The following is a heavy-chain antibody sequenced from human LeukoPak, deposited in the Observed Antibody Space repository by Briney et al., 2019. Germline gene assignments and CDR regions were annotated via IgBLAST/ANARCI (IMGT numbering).Heavy chain of an antibody. CDR1: AFTFSTYG. D-gene: IGHD3-10*01. V-gene: IGHV3-30*18. Sequence: PGGSLRLSCVASAFTFSTYGMHWVRQAPGKGLEWVAVISYDGSNTYYADSVKGRFTISRDNSKNMLYLQMNSLRAEDTAVYYCAKPYYYGSRSYMDYWGQGTLVTVSS. CDR3: AKPYYYGSRSYMDY. CDR2: ISYDGSNT. J-gene: IGHJ4*02.